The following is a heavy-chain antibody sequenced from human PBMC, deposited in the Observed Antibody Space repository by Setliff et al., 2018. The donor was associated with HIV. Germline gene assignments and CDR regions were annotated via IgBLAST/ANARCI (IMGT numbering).Heavy chain of an antibody. CDR3: ARAVRAGSVFDY. Sequence: SETLSLTCTVSGGSISSHYWSWIRQPPGKGLEWLGNVYHTGNSHYNPSLKSRVTMSVDRSKNQFSLKVSSVTAADTAVYYCARAVRAGSVFDYWGQGTLVTVSS. V-gene: IGHV4-59*11. D-gene: IGHD3-10*01. J-gene: IGHJ4*02. CDR2: VYHTGNS. CDR1: GGSISSHY.